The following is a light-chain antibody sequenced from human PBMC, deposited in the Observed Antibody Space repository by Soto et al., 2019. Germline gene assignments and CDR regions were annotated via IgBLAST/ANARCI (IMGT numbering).Light chain of an antibody. J-gene: IGKJ5*01. CDR2: GAS. CDR1: QSVSSN. CDR3: QQYDNWPIT. Sequence: EMVMTQSPATLSVSPGERATLSCRASQSVSSNLAWYQQKPGQAPRLLIYGASSRDTGIPARFSGSESGTEFTLTISSLQSEDFAVYYCQQYDNWPITFGQGTRLEIK. V-gene: IGKV3-15*01.